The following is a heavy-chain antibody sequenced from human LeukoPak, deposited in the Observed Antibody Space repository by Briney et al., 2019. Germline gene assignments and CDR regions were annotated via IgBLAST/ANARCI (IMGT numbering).Heavy chain of an antibody. CDR2: VFTSGTT. CDR3: ARHSPSGWYYFDS. Sequence: SETLSLTCSFSGDSMTTFDWSWIRQPAGKGLEWVGQVFTSGTTAYSASLKSRLTISLDKSNNQVSLKLISATAADTAVYYCARHSPSGWYYFDSWGQGALVIVSS. CDR1: GDSMTTFD. D-gene: IGHD6-19*01. J-gene: IGHJ4*02. V-gene: IGHV4-4*07.